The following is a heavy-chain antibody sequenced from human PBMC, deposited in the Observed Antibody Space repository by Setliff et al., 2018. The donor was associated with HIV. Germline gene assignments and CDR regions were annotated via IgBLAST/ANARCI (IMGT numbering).Heavy chain of an antibody. CDR3: AKDLGVYYGSGSYPEYFQH. CDR1: GFTFSSYG. Sequence: GGSLRLSCAASGFTFSSYGMHWVRQAPGKGLEWVAVISYDGSNKYYADSVKGRFTISRDNSKNTLYLQMNSLRAEDTAVYYCAKDLGVYYGSGSYPEYFQHWGQGTLVTVSS. J-gene: IGHJ1*01. D-gene: IGHD3-10*01. CDR2: ISYDGSNK. V-gene: IGHV3-30*18.